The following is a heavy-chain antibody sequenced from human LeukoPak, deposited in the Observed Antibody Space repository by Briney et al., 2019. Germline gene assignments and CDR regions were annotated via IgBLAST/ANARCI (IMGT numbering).Heavy chain of an antibody. J-gene: IGHJ4*02. CDR3: ARGQGERTRSSPYYFDY. V-gene: IGHV4-34*01. CDR1: GGSISGYY. CDR2: IKHSGST. Sequence: SETLSLTCTVSGGSISGYYWSWIRQPPGKGLEWIGEIKHSGSTNYNPSLKSRVTISVDTSKNQFSLKLSSVTAADTAVYYCARGQGERTRSSPYYFDYWGQGTLVTVSS. D-gene: IGHD6-6*01.